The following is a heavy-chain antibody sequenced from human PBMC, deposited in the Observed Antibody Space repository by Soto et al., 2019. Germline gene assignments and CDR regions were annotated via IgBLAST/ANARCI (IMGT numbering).Heavy chain of an antibody. Sequence: PSETLSLTCSVSGASVSSYYWSWFRQPVGKGLEWIGRIHSSGNLNYNPSLESRVTMSLDMSKNQFSLRLSSLTAADTALYLCARDVGKDYWGQGTRVTVSS. CDR3: ARDVGKDY. CDR1: GASVSSYY. J-gene: IGHJ4*02. D-gene: IGHD2-15*01. V-gene: IGHV4-4*07. CDR2: IHSSGNL.